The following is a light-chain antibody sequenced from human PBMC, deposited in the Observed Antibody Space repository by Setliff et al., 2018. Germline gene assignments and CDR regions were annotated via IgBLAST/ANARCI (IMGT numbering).Light chain of an antibody. J-gene: IGLJ1*01. V-gene: IGLV2-14*01. CDR3: YSYTASTSYV. Sequence: QSALTQPASVSGSPGQSITISCTGTSGDVGGYDYVSWYQQHPGKAPKLMIYDVSNRPSGVSNRFSGSKSGNTASLTISGLQAEDKADYYCYSYTASTSYVFGTGTKVTVL. CDR2: DVS. CDR1: SGDVGGYDY.